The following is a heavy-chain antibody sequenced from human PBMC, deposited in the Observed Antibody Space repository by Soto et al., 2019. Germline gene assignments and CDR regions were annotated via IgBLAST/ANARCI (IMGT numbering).Heavy chain of an antibody. V-gene: IGHV1-69*01. J-gene: IGHJ4*02. D-gene: IGHD3-22*01. Sequence: VKLSCKASGYTFTNSDINWVRQATGQGLEWMGWIIPIFGTANYAQKFQGRVTITADESTSTAYMELSSLRSEDTAVYYCARVAEPYDSSGYYLDYWGQGTLVTVSS. CDR2: IIPIFGTA. CDR3: ARVAEPYDSSGYYLDY. CDR1: GYTFTNSD.